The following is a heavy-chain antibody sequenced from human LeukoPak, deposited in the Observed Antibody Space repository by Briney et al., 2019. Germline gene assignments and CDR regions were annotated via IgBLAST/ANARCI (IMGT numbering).Heavy chain of an antibody. D-gene: IGHD6-19*01. V-gene: IGHV1-18*01. CDR1: GYTFTSYG. CDR2: ISAYNGNT. J-gene: IGHJ6*03. Sequence: ASVKVSCKASGYTFTSYGTSWVRQAPGQGLEWMGWISAYNGNTNYAQKLQGRVTMTRDTSISTAYMELSRLRSDDTAVYYCARDRRLWLVRYMDVWGKGTTVTVSS. CDR3: ARDRRLWLVRYMDV.